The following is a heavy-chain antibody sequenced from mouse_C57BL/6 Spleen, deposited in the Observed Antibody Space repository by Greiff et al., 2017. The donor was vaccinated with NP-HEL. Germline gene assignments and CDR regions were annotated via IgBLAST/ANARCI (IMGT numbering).Heavy chain of an antibody. CDR3: ARGGSVVFDY. J-gene: IGHJ2*01. CDR1: GYAFSSYW. D-gene: IGHD1-1*01. CDR2: IYPGDGDT. Sequence: QVQLKESGAELVKPGASVKISCKASGYAFSSYWMNWVKQRPGKGLEWIGQIYPGDGDTNYNGKFKGKATLTADKSSSTAYMQLSSLTSEDSAVYFCARGGSVVFDYWGQGTTLTVSS. V-gene: IGHV1-80*01.